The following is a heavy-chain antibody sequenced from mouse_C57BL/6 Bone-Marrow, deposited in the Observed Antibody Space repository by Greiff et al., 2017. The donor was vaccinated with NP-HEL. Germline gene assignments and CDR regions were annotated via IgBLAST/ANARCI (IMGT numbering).Heavy chain of an antibody. Sequence: QVQLQQPGAELVRPGTSVKLSCKASGYTFTSYWMHWVKQRPGQGLEWIGVIDPSDSYTNYNQKFKGKATLTVDTSSSTAYMQLSSLTSEDSAVYDCARWWLISYAMDYWGQGTTVTVSS. D-gene: IGHD1-1*02. V-gene: IGHV1-59*01. CDR3: ARWWLISYAMDY. J-gene: IGHJ4*01. CDR1: GYTFTSYW. CDR2: IDPSDSYT.